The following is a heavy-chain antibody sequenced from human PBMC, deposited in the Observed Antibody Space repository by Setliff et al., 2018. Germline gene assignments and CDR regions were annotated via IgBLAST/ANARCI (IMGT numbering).Heavy chain of an antibody. J-gene: IGHJ3*02. V-gene: IGHV3-7*01. Sequence: GGSLRLSCAASGFTFSTYWMSWVRQAPGKGLEWVANINQGVSRIYYVDSVKGRFTISRDNARNSLYLQMNSLRAEDTAVYYCAREDWNGLDIWGKGTMVTVSS. CDR1: GFTFSTYW. D-gene: IGHD1-1*01. CDR2: INQGVSRI. CDR3: AREDWNGLDI.